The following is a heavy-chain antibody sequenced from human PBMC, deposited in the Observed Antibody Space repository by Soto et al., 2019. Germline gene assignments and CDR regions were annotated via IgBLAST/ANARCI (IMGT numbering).Heavy chain of an antibody. CDR1: GFTFSSYA. J-gene: IGHJ4*02. Sequence: GGSLRLSCAASGFTFSSYAMSWVRQAPGKGLEWVSAISGSGGSTYYADSVKGRFTISRDNSKNTLYLQMNSLRAEDTAVYYCAKDLSITMVREYYFDYWGQGTLVTVSS. D-gene: IGHD3-10*01. V-gene: IGHV3-23*01. CDR2: ISGSGGST. CDR3: AKDLSITMVREYYFDY.